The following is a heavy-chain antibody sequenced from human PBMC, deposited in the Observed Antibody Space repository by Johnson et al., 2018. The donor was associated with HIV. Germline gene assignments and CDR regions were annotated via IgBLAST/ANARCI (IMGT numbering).Heavy chain of an antibody. CDR1: GFTFSSHD. J-gene: IGHJ3*02. CDR2: INWNGGST. Sequence: VQLVESGGGVVQPGRSLRVSCGASGFTFSSHDMHWVRQTPGKGLEWVSGINWNGGSTGYADSVKGRFTISRDNAKNSLYLQMNSLRAEDTALYYCARDDGGGGDAFDIWGQGTMVTVSS. CDR3: ARDDGGGGDAFDI. D-gene: IGHD2-15*01. V-gene: IGHV3-20*04.